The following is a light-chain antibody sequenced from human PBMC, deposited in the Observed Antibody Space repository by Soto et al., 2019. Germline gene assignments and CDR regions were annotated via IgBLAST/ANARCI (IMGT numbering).Light chain of an antibody. CDR3: QSYESSIVV. V-gene: IGLV6-57*03. Sequence: NFMLTQPHSVSESPGKTVTISCTRSSGSIASNYVQWYQQRPGSAPTTVIYEDNQRPSGVPDRFSGSIDSSANSASLTISGLKTEDEADYCCQSYESSIVVFGGGTKLTVL. CDR1: SGSIASNY. CDR2: EDN. J-gene: IGLJ2*01.